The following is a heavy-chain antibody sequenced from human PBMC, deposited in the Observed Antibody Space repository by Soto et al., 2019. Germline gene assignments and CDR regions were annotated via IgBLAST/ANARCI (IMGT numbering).Heavy chain of an antibody. CDR2: ISGSGGST. CDR3: AKSAGPGYYYYGMDV. J-gene: IGHJ6*02. CDR1: GFTFSSYA. V-gene: IGHV3-23*01. Sequence: GGSLRLSCAASGFTFSSYAVSWVRQAPGKGLEWVSAISGSGGSTYYADSVKGRFTISRDNSKNTLYLQMNSLRAEDTAVYYCAKSAGPGYYYYGMDVWGQGTTVTVSS.